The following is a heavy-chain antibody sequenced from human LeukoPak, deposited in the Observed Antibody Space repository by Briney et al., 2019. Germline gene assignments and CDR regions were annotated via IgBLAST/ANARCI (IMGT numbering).Heavy chain of an antibody. D-gene: IGHD6-13*01. J-gene: IGHJ4*02. V-gene: IGHV3-30*02. Sequence: GGSLRLSCAASGFTFSSYGMHWVRQAPGKGLEWVAFIRYDGSKKYYADSVKGRFTISRDNSKNTLYLQMNSLRAEDTAVYYCASSVAAAGLLDYWGQGALVTVSS. CDR3: ASSVAAAGLLDY. CDR2: IRYDGSKK. CDR1: GFTFSSYG.